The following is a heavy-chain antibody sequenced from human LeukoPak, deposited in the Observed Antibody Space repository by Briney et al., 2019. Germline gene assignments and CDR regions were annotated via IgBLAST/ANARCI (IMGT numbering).Heavy chain of an antibody. Sequence: SETLSLTCAVYGGSFSGYYWSWIRQPPGKGLEWIGEINHSGSTNYNPPLKSRVTISVDTSKNQFSLKLSSVTAADTAVYYCARGGGWFGEFDYYGMDVWGKGTTVTVSS. CDR1: GGSFSGYY. CDR2: INHSGST. J-gene: IGHJ6*04. D-gene: IGHD3-10*01. CDR3: ARGGGWFGEFDYYGMDV. V-gene: IGHV4-34*01.